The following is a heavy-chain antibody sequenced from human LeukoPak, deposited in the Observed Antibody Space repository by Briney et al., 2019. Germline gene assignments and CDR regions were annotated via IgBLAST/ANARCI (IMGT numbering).Heavy chain of an antibody. CDR2: INHSGST. CDR3: ARGRVIYGDTAMAPLFDY. V-gene: IGHV4-34*01. CDR1: GGSFSGYY. J-gene: IGHJ4*02. D-gene: IGHD5-18*01. Sequence: PSETLSLTCAVYGGSFSGYYWSWIRQPPGKGLEWIGEINHSGSTNYNPSLKSRVTISVDTSKNQFSLKLSSVTAADTAVYYCARGRVIYGDTAMAPLFDYWGQGTLVTVSS.